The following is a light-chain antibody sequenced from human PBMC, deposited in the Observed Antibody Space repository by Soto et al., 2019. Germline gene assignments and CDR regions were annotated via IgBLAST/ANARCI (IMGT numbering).Light chain of an antibody. Sequence: QSALTQPASVSDSPGQSITISCTGTSSDVGGSNFVSWYQQHPGKPPKLIIYDVANRPSGVSNRFSGSKSGNTASLTISGLQAEDEADYYCSSYTSSSTLRVFGGGTKVTVL. CDR1: SSDVGGSNF. V-gene: IGLV2-14*03. CDR3: SSYTSSSTLRV. J-gene: IGLJ3*02. CDR2: DVA.